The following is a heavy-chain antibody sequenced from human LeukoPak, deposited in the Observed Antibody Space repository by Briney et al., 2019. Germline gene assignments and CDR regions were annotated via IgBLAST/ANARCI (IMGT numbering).Heavy chain of an antibody. V-gene: IGHV3-7*03. Sequence: GGSLRLSCAASGFTFSGYWMSWVRQAPGKGLEWVANIKQDGSEKYYVDSVKGRFTISRDNAKNSLYLQMNSLRAEDTAVYYCARRLLWFGELGYGMDVWGKGTTVTVSS. CDR3: ARRLLWFGELGYGMDV. CDR1: GFTFSGYW. J-gene: IGHJ6*04. CDR2: IKQDGSEK. D-gene: IGHD3-10*01.